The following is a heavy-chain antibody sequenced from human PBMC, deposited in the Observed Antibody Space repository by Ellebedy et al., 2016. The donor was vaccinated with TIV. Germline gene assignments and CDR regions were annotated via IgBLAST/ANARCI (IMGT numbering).Heavy chain of an antibody. CDR2: ISSSGSTI. J-gene: IGHJ5*02. V-gene: IGHV3-11*01. CDR1: GFTFSDYY. CDR3: ARDLLVGATSAGFDP. Sequence: GGSLRLXCAASGFTFSDYYMSWIRQAPGKGLEWVSYISSSGSTIYYADSVKGRFTISRDNAKNSLYLQMNSLRAEDTAVYYCARDLLVGATSAGFDPWGQGTLVTVSS. D-gene: IGHD1-26*01.